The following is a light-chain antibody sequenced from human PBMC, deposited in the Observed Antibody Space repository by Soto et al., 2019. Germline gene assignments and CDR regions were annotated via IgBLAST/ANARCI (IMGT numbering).Light chain of an antibody. Sequence: EIVLTQSPGTLSLSPGERATLSCRASQSVSSSYLAWYQQKPGQAPRLLTYGSSSRATGIPDRFSGSGSGTDFTLTITRLEPEDFAVYYCQQYGSSPMYTVGQGTKLEIK. CDR2: GSS. J-gene: IGKJ2*01. CDR1: QSVSSSY. V-gene: IGKV3-20*01. CDR3: QQYGSSPMYT.